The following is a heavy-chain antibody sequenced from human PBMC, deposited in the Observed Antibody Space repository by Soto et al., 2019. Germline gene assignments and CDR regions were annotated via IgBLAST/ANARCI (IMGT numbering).Heavy chain of an antibody. CDR2: ISSSSSYI. Sequence: EVQLVESGGGLVKPGGSLRLSCAASGFTFSSYSMNWVRQAPGKGLEWVSSISSSSSYIYYADSVKGRFTISRDNAKNSLYMQMTSLRAEATDVYYCARDTGAGDYYGMDVWGQGTTVTVSS. CDR3: ARDTGAGDYYGMDV. D-gene: IGHD6-19*01. CDR1: GFTFSSYS. V-gene: IGHV3-21*01. J-gene: IGHJ6*01.